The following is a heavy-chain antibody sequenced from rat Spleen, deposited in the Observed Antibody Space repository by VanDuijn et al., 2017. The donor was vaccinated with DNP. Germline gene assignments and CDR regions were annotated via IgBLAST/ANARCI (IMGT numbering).Heavy chain of an antibody. CDR3: VKDLRGGSAFAY. V-gene: IGHV5-58*01. CDR2: INTDGGSP. CDR1: GFTFSSYW. Sequence: EVQLVETGGGLVQPGKSLKLSCVASGFTFSSYWMYWIRQAPGTGLEWLSSINTDGGSPYYPDSVKARFTISRDNAENTVYLQMNSLRSEDTATYYCVKDLRGGSAFAYWGPGIMVTVSS. D-gene: IGHD1-11*01. J-gene: IGHJ2*01.